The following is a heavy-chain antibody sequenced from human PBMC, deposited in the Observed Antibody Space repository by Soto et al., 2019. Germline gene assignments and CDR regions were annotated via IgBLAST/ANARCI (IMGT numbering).Heavy chain of an antibody. CDR3: ARDLREWVDYYYYGMDV. CDR1: GFTFSSYA. CDR2: ISYDGSNK. V-gene: IGHV3-30-3*01. Sequence: PGGSLRLSCAASGFTFSSYAMHWVRQAPGKGLEWVAVISYDGSNKYYADSVKGRFTISRDNSKNTLYLQMNSLRAEDTAVYYCARDLREWVDYYYYGMDVWGQGTTVTVSS. D-gene: IGHD3-3*01. J-gene: IGHJ6*02.